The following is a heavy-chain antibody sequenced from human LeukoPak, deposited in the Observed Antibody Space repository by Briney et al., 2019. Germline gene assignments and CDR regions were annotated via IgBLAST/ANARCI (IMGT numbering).Heavy chain of an antibody. CDR2: ISDDGSYT. D-gene: IGHD2-21*01. CDR1: GFSFSSHW. J-gene: IGHJ4*02. Sequence: TGGSLRLSCAASGFSFSSHWVHWVRQAPGKGLVWVSRISDDGSYTSNVDSVKGRFTISRDNVNNMLYLHMNSLRAEATAVYYCASFGISWRSSYWGQGTLVTVSS. V-gene: IGHV3-74*01. CDR3: ASFGISWRSSY.